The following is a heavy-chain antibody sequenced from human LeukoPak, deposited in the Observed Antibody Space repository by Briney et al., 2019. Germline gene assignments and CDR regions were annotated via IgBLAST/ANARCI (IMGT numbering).Heavy chain of an antibody. CDR1: GFTLTNYA. D-gene: IGHD3-16*01. V-gene: IGHV3-23*01. J-gene: IGHJ4*02. Sequence: GGSLRLSCAASGFTLTNYAMTWVRQVPGKGLEWVSHISGSGGSSYHVDSVKGRFTISRDNSKNTLYLQMNSLRAEDTAVYYCARLGRYADYWGQGTLVTVSS. CDR3: ARLGRYADY. CDR2: ISGSGGSS.